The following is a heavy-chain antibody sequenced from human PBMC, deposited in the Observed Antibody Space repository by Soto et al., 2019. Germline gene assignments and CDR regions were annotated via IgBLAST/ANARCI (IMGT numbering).Heavy chain of an antibody. D-gene: IGHD3-22*01. J-gene: IGHJ5*02. Sequence: HGESLKISCKGSGYSFTSYWIGWVRQMPGKGLEWMGIIYPGDSDTRYSPSFQGQVTISADKSISTAYLQWSSLKASDTAMYYCARRLDYYDRTDMGILFDPWGQGTLVTVSS. CDR2: IYPGDSDT. V-gene: IGHV5-51*01. CDR1: GYSFTSYW. CDR3: ARRLDYYDRTDMGILFDP.